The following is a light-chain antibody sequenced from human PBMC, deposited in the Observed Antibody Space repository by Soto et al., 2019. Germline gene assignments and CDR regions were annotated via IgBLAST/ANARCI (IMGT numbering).Light chain of an antibody. CDR2: RND. CDR1: NSRSGSNY. CDR3: AKWDDSLRVYV. J-gene: IGLJ1*01. V-gene: IGLV1-47*01. Sequence: QSVLPQPPSASGTPGQRVTISCSTTNSRSGSNYVYWYQQLPGAAPKLLIYRNDQRPSGVPDRFSASKSGTSAFLAISGLRSEDEADYFCAKWDDSLRVYVFGSGTKVTVL.